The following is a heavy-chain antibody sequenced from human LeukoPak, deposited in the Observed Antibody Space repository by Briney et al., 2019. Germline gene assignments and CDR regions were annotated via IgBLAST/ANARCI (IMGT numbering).Heavy chain of an antibody. V-gene: IGHV4-59*01. Sequence: SETLSLTCTVSGGSISSYYWSWIRQPPGKGLEWIGYIYYSGSTNYNPSLKSRVTISVDTSKNQFSLKLSSVTAADTAVYYCAREGNYYDSSAFDYWGQRTLVTVSS. D-gene: IGHD3-22*01. CDR1: GGSISSYY. CDR3: AREGNYYDSSAFDY. CDR2: IYYSGST. J-gene: IGHJ4*02.